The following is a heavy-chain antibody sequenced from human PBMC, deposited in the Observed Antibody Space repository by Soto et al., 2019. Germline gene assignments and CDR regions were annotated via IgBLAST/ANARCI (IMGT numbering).Heavy chain of an antibody. CDR1: GFTFSSYA. J-gene: IGHJ6*02. CDR3: AKDLHSSSWYYYYGMDV. D-gene: IGHD6-13*01. V-gene: IGHV3-23*01. Sequence: GGSLRLSCAASGFTFSSYAMSWVRQAPGKGLEWVSAISGSGGSTYYADSVKGRFTISRDNSKNTLYLQMNSLRAEDTAVYYCAKDLHSSSWYYYYGMDVWGQGTTVTVSS. CDR2: ISGSGGST.